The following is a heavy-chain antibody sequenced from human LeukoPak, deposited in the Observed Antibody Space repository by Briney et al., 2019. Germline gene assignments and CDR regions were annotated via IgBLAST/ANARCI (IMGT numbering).Heavy chain of an antibody. CDR1: GGSISTFY. V-gene: IGHV4-59*08. D-gene: IGHD5-18*01. Sequence: SETLSLTCTVSGGSISTFYWSWIRQPPGKGLEWIGYVYYSGSTNYNPSLKSRVTISVDTSKNQFPLRLRSVTATDTAVYYCARGYSYGYSPFFDLWGQGTLVTVSS. CDR2: VYYSGST. CDR3: ARGYSYGYSPFFDL. J-gene: IGHJ4*02.